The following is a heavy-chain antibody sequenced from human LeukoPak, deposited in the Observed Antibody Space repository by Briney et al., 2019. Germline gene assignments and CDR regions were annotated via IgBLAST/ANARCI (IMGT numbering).Heavy chain of an antibody. CDR1: GYTFTGYY. CDR2: INPNSGGT. J-gene: IGHJ4*02. D-gene: IGHD3-22*01. CDR3: ARVKNSSGYYIPNFDY. V-gene: IGHV1-2*02. Sequence: ASVKVSCKASGYTFTGYYMNWVRQAPGQGLEWMGWINPNSGGTNYAQKFQGRGTMTRDTSIITAYMELSRLRSDDTAVYYCARVKNSSGYYIPNFDYWGQGTLVTVSS.